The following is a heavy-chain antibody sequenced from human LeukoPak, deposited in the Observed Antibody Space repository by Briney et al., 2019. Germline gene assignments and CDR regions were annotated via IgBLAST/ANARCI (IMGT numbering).Heavy chain of an antibody. CDR2: ISSSGSTI. J-gene: IGHJ6*02. CDR3: ARSTRYCSSTSCYSGYYYYGMDV. CDR1: GFTFSSYE. D-gene: IGHD2-2*01. Sequence: GGSLRLSCAASGFTFSSYEMNWVRQAPGKGLEWVSYISSSGSTIYYADSVKGRFTISRDNAKNSLYLQMNSLRAEDTAVYYCARSTRYCSSTSCYSGYYYYGMDVWGQGTTVTVSS. V-gene: IGHV3-48*03.